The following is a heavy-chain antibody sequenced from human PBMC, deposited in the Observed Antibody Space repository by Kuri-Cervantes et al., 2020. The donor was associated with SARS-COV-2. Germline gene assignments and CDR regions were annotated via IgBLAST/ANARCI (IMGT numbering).Heavy chain of an antibody. CDR1: GFTFNSCW. V-gene: IGHV3-7*01. CDR3: ASLTVSGTRGLDY. CDR2: IKHDGSDK. D-gene: IGHD6-19*01. J-gene: IGHJ4*02. Sequence: GESLKISCAASGFTFNSCWMTWVRQAPGKGLEWVANIKHDGSDKFYVGSVKGRFTISRDNAKNSLYLQMNNLRVDDGAVYYCASLTVSGTRGLDYWGQGALVTVSS.